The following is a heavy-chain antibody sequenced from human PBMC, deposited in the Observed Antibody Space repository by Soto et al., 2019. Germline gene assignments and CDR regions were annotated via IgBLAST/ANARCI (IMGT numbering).Heavy chain of an antibody. CDR3: VKVYQRYSSSWFVPCFDY. Sequence: GGSLRLSCSASGFTFSSYAMHWVRQAPGKGLEYVSAISSNGGSTYYADSVKGRFTISRDNSKNTLYLQMSSLRAEDTAVYYCVKVYQRYSSSWFVPCFDYWGQGTLVTVSS. V-gene: IGHV3-64D*08. CDR2: ISSNGGST. CDR1: GFTFSSYA. D-gene: IGHD6-13*01. J-gene: IGHJ4*02.